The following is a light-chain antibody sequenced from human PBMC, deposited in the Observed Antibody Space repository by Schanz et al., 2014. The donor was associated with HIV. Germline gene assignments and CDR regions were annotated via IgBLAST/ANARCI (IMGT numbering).Light chain of an antibody. CDR1: SSDVGGYDF. V-gene: IGLV2-14*03. Sequence: QSALTQPASVSGSPGQSITISCTGTSSDVGGYDFVSWYQQHPGKAPKLMIYDVTNRPSGVSNRFSGSKSGNTASLTISGLQAEDEADYYCSSYTGSSTLVFRGGTKLTVL. J-gene: IGLJ2*01. CDR2: DVT. CDR3: SSYTGSSTLV.